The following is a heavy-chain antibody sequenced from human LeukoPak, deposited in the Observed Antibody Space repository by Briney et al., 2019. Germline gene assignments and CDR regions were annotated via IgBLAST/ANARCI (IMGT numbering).Heavy chain of an antibody. J-gene: IGHJ4*02. V-gene: IGHV1-2*02. Sequence: ASVKVSCKAPGYTFTGYYMHWVRQAPGQGLEWMGWINPNSGGTNYAQKFQGRVTMTRDTSISTAYMELSRLRSDDTAVYYCARDRGRAFRADYFDYWGQGTLVTVSS. CDR3: ARDRGRAFRADYFDY. D-gene: IGHD6-25*01. CDR1: GYTFTGYY. CDR2: INPNSGGT.